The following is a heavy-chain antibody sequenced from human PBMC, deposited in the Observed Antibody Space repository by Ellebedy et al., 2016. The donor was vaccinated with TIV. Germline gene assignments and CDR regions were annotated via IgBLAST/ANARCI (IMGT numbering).Heavy chain of an antibody. V-gene: IGHV3-23*01. J-gene: IGHJ4*02. CDR3: LRGTRGAFDDY. CDR2: ISGSGGST. Sequence: GGSLRLSXAASGFTFASYTMSWVRQAPGKGLELVSGISGSGGSTYYADSVKGRFTISRDNARDSLFLQMSSLRGEDTAVYYCLRGTRGAFDDYWGQGTLVTVSS. D-gene: IGHD3-16*01. CDR1: GFTFASYT.